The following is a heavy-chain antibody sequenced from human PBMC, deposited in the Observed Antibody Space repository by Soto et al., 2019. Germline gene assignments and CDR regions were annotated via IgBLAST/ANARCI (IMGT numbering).Heavy chain of an antibody. V-gene: IGHV1-18*01. D-gene: IGHD3-22*01. Sequence: QVQLVQSGGEVKKPGASVKVSCKASGYTFSSYGINWVRQAPGQGLEWLGWISPYDGNTKYAQILQGRVSMTTDTSRKIAYMEVRSLRSDDTAVYYCARGGYYDSSGSRNYHYYGMNVWGQGTTVTVSS. CDR2: ISPYDGNT. CDR1: GYTFSSYG. J-gene: IGHJ6*02. CDR3: ARGGYYDSSGSRNYHYYGMNV.